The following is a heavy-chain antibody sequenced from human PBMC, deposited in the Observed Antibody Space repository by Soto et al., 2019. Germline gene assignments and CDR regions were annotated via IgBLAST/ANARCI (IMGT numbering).Heavy chain of an antibody. Sequence: ASVKVSCKASGYTFTSYGISWVRQAPGQGLEWMGWISAYNGNTNYAQKLQGRVTMTTDTSTSTAYTELRSLRSDDTAVYYCARVLPGIAAAGAFGIWGQGTMVTVSS. CDR2: ISAYNGNT. J-gene: IGHJ3*02. CDR3: ARVLPGIAAAGAFGI. D-gene: IGHD6-25*01. CDR1: GYTFTSYG. V-gene: IGHV1-18*01.